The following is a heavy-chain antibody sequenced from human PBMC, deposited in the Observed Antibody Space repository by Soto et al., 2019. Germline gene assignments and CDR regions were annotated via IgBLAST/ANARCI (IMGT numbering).Heavy chain of an antibody. CDR2: INAGNGNT. J-gene: IGHJ3*02. D-gene: IGHD3-22*01. V-gene: IGHV1-3*01. CDR3: ARLYYYDSSGYSPWAFDI. Sequence: ASVKVTCKASGYTYTSYAMHWVRQAPGKRLEWMGWINAGNGNTKYSQKFQGRVTITRDTSASTAYMELSSLRSEDTAVYYCARLYYYDSSGYSPWAFDIWGQGTMVTVSS. CDR1: GYTYTSYA.